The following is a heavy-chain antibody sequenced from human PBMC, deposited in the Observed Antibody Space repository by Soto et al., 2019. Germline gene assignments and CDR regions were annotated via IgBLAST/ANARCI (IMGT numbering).Heavy chain of an antibody. Sequence: SETLSLTCTVSGDSVSSSSKCWSWVRQPPGKALEWIAYICYSVITKYEPSLKSRVTISTDTSKNQLSLKMSSVTAAGTAVYYCARGRGVVVVPAARKHFDDWGQGTLVIVSS. CDR1: GDSVSSSSKC. D-gene: IGHD2-2*01. J-gene: IGHJ4*02. CDR3: ARGRGVVVVPAARKHFDD. CDR2: ICYSVIT. V-gene: IGHV4-61*01.